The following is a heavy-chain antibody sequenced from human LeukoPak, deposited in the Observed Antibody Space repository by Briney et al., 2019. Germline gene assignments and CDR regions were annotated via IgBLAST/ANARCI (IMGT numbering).Heavy chain of an antibody. V-gene: IGHV3-15*01. J-gene: IGHJ4*02. CDR2: IKSKTNGGTT. CDR1: GLTFSKAW. Sequence: GGSLRLSCAASGLTFSKAWMSWVRQAPGKGLEWVGRIKSKTNGGTTDYAAPVKGRFTISRDDSKNTLHLQLNSLKTEDTAVYYCTTDGEARIGYCSGGSCYCYWGQGTLVTVSS. D-gene: IGHD2-15*01. CDR3: TTDGEARIGYCSGGSCYCY.